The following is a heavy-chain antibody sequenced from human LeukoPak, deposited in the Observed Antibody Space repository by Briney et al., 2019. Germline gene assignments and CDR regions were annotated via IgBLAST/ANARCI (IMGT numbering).Heavy chain of an antibody. D-gene: IGHD3-3*01. J-gene: IGHJ3*02. CDR3: ARGPPPPGDLWSGYPEGFDI. Sequence: SETLSLTCAVYGGSFSGYYWSWIRQPPGKGLEWIGEINHSGSTNYNPSLKSRVTISVDTSKNQFSLKLSSVTAADTAVYYCARGPPPPGDLWSGYPEGFDIWGQGTMVTVSS. V-gene: IGHV4-34*01. CDR1: GGSFSGYY. CDR2: INHSGST.